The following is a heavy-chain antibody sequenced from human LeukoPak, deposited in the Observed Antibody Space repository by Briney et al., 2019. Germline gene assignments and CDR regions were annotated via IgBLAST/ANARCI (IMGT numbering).Heavy chain of an antibody. CDR3: VREALGSTEYGMDV. CDR2: ISYDGRYI. Sequence: GRSLRLSCVASGFNFTTYGMHWVRQTPGEGLEWLALISYDGRYIYDADSVKGRFTISRDNSKNMVHLQMNSLRAEDTAVYYCVREALGSTEYGMDVWAKGPRSPSP. V-gene: IGHV3-30*03. D-gene: IGHD2-2*01. J-gene: IGHJ6*02. CDR1: GFNFTTYG.